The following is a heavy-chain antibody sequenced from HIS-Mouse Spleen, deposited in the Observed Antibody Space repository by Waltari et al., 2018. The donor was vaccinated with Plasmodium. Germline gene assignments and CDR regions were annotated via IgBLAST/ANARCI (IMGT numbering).Heavy chain of an antibody. D-gene: IGHD1-26*01. CDR1: GGSISSSSYY. J-gene: IGHJ4*02. Sequence: QLQLQESGPGLVKPSETLSLTCTVSGGSISSSSYYWGWIRQPPGKGLEWIGCIYYSGRTYYNPSLKSRVTISVDTSKNQFSLKLSSVTAADTAVYYCARRGGSYYYFDYWGQGTLVTVSS. CDR3: ARRGGSYYYFDY. CDR2: IYYSGRT. V-gene: IGHV4-39*01.